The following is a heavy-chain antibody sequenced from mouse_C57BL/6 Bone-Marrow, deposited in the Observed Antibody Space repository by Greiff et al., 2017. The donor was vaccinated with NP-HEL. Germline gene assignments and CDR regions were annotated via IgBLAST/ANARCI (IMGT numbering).Heavy chain of an antibody. J-gene: IGHJ4*01. V-gene: IGHV5-15*01. CDR1: GFTFSDYG. CDR3: AGRGLRRGPYSMDY. Sequence: EVKLVESGGGLVQPGGSLKLSCAASGFTFSDYGMAWVRQAPRKGPEWVAFISNLAYSIYYADTVTGRFTLSRENATNTLYLELSSLRSEDTAMYYCAGRGLRRGPYSMDYWGQGTSVTVSS. CDR2: ISNLAYSI. D-gene: IGHD2-4*01.